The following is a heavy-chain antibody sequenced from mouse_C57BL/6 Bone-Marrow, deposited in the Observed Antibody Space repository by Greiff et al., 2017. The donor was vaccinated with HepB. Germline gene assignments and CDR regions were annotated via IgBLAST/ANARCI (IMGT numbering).Heavy chain of an antibody. CDR1: GYTFTSYW. Sequence: QVQLQQPGAELVKPGASVKMSCKASGYTFTSYWITWVKQRPGQGLEWIGDIYPGSGSTNYNEKFKSKATLTVDTSSSTAYMQLSSLTSEDSAVYYCAILYYDYDGAWFAYWGQGTLVTVSA. J-gene: IGHJ3*01. D-gene: IGHD2-4*01. CDR2: IYPGSGST. CDR3: AILYYDYDGAWFAY. V-gene: IGHV1-55*01.